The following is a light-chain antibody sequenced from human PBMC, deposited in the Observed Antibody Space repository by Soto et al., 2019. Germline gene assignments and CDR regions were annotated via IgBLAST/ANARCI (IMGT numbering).Light chain of an antibody. CDR2: AAS. CDR1: QSISKY. Sequence: DIQMTQSPSSLSASVGDRVTITCRASQSISKYLNWYQQKPGQAHNLLIYAASTLQSGVPSRFSGSRSGTDFTLTISSLQPEDFATYYCQQSYSTPPDTFGQGTKLEIK. V-gene: IGKV1-39*01. CDR3: QQSYSTPPDT. J-gene: IGKJ2*01.